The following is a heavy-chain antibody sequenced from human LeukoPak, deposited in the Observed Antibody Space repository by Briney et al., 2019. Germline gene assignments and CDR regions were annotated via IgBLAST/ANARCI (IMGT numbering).Heavy chain of an antibody. Sequence: PSETLSLTCTVAGGSISSHYWSWIRQPPGKGLEWIGYGHYSGTTYYNPSLKSRVTISVDTSKNQFSLKLSSVTAADTAVYYCARRRTSIVVVITYFDIWGQGTMVTVSS. J-gene: IGHJ3*02. CDR1: GGSISSHY. D-gene: IGHD3-22*01. CDR3: ARRRTSIVVVITYFDI. V-gene: IGHV4-59*11. CDR2: GHYSGTT.